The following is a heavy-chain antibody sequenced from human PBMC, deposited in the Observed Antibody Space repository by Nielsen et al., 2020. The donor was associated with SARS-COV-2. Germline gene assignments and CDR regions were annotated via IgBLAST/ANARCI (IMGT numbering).Heavy chain of an antibody. CDR3: ARGGGTGYYFDY. D-gene: IGHD3-10*01. CDR2: ISYDGSNK. Sequence: GSLRLSCAASGFTFSSYGMHWVRQAPGKGLEWVAVISYDGSNKYYADSVKGRFTISRDNSKNTLYLQMNSLRAEDTAVYYCARGGGTGYYFDYWGQGTLVTVSS. CDR1: GFTFSSYG. V-gene: IGHV3-30*03. J-gene: IGHJ4*02.